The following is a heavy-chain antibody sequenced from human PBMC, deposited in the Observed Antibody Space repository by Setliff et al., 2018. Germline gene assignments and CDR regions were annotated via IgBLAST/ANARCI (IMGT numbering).Heavy chain of an antibody. J-gene: IGHJ1*01. CDR3: ARSPNYYDSASRAEYFQH. Sequence: SETLSLTCTVSGGSVRGYYWSWIRQPPGKGLEWIGYMYYSGDTNYKPSLKSRVTISVDTSKNQFSLRLSSVTAPDTAVYYCARSPNYYDSASRAEYFQHWGQGTLVTVS. V-gene: IGHV4-59*02. CDR2: MYYSGDT. CDR1: GGSVRGYY. D-gene: IGHD3-10*01.